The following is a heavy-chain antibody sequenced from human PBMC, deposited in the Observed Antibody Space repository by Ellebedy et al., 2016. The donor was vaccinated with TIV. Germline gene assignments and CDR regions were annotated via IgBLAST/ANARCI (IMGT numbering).Heavy chain of an antibody. CDR1: GFTFANYW. CDR2: IKQDGSAK. V-gene: IGHV3-7*01. CDR3: ARRYMDV. Sequence: GGSLRLXXAGSGFTFANYWMNWVRQAPGKGLEWVANIKQDGSAKYYVDSVKGRFTISRDNAKNSVYLQMNNLRAEDTAVYYCARRYMDVWGRGTTVTVSS. J-gene: IGHJ6*03.